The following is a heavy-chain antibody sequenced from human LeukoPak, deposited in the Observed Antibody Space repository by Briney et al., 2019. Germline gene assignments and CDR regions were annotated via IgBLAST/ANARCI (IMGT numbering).Heavy chain of an antibody. CDR3: ARDYYDSSGYGT. Sequence: AASVKVSCKASGYTFTSYDIDWVRQATGQGLEWMGWMNPNSGNTGYAQKFQGRVTMTRNTSISTAYMELSSLRSEDTAVYYCARDYYDSSGYGTWGQGTLVTVSS. CDR1: GYTFTSYD. D-gene: IGHD3-22*01. J-gene: IGHJ4*02. CDR2: MNPNSGNT. V-gene: IGHV1-8*01.